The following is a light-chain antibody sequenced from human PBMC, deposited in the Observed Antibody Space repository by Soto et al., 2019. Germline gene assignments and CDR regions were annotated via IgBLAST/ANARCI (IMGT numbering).Light chain of an antibody. J-gene: IGKJ5*01. Sequence: IVLTQSAATLSLSPGERATLSCRASQSVATFLAWYQQKPGQAPRLLIYDASNRATGIPARFSGSGSGTDFTLTISSLEPEDFAVYYCQQRSNWPPEITFAQGTRLEIK. V-gene: IGKV3-11*01. CDR1: QSVATF. CDR3: QQRSNWPPEIT. CDR2: DAS.